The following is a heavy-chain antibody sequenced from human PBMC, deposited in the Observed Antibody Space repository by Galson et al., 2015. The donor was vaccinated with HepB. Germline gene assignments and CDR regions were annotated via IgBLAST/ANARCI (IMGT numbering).Heavy chain of an antibody. D-gene: IGHD4-17*01. V-gene: IGHV1-46*01. CDR1: GYTFTSYY. CDR3: ARDQTVTTIDYYYYYMDV. Sequence: SVKVSCKASGYTFTSYYMHWVRQAPGQGLEWMGIINPSGGSTSYAQKFQGRVTMTRDTSTSTVYMELSSLRSEDTAVYYCARDQTVTTIDYYYYYMDVWGKGTTVTVSS. CDR2: INPSGGST. J-gene: IGHJ6*03.